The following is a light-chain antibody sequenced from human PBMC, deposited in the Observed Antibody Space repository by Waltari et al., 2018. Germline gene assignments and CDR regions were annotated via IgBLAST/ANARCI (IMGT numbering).Light chain of an antibody. J-gene: IGKJ1*01. Sequence: DIQMTQSPPTLSASVGDRVTITCRASQNINYWLAWYQQKPGKAPNLLIYKASRLESGVPSRFSVSGSGTEFTLTISSLQPGDFATYYCLQYNSFPWTFGQGTKVEIK. CDR3: LQYNSFPWT. CDR1: QNINYW. V-gene: IGKV1-5*03. CDR2: KAS.